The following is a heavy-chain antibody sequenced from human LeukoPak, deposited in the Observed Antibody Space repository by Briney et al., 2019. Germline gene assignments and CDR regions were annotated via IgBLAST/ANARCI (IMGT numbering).Heavy chain of an antibody. Sequence: SQTLSLTCTVSGGSISSGGYYWSWIRQPAGKGLEWVGRIYTSGSTNYNPSLNSRVTISVHTSKNQFSLKLSALTAADAAVYYCAKQQPGDAFDIWGQGTMVSDSS. CDR3: AKQQPGDAFDI. CDR1: GGSISSGGYY. D-gene: IGHD6-13*01. J-gene: IGHJ3*02. CDR2: IYTSGST. V-gene: IGHV4-61*02.